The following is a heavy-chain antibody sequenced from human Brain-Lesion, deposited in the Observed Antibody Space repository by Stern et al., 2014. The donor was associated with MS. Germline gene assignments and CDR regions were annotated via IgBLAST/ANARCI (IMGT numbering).Heavy chain of an antibody. V-gene: IGHV3-9*01. CDR2: ISWNSGTI. Sequence: QLVESGGDFVQPGRSLRLSCAAFGFTFDDYAMHWVRPAPGKGLEWVAGISWNSGTIGYADSVKGRFTTSRDNAYSSLYLQMNSLRPEDTALYYCARDITGSSAYFAYWGQGTLVTVSS. CDR1: GFTFDDYA. D-gene: IGHD1-14*01. CDR3: ARDITGSSAYFAY. J-gene: IGHJ4*02.